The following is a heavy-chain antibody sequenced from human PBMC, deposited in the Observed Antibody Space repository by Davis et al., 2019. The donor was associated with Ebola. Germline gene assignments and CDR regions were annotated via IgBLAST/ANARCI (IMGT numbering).Heavy chain of an antibody. CDR1: GFTFSRYG. J-gene: IGHJ4*02. CDR3: AKELVSGSSYYVDY. V-gene: IGHV3-23*01. Sequence: SLNISCASSGFTFSRYGMHWVRQAPGQGLAWVSDISGGGVSSNYADSVKGRFTISRDNSKSTLYLQMNSLRAEDTAIYYCAKELVSGSSYYVDYWGQGTLVTVSS. CDR2: ISGGGVSS. D-gene: IGHD3-10*01.